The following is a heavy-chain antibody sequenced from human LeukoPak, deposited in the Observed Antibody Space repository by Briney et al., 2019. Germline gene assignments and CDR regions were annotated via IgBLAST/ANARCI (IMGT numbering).Heavy chain of an antibody. D-gene: IGHD5-12*01. J-gene: IGHJ4*02. CDR2: INPNSGGT. CDR3: AIIVATIGPFDY. CDR1: GYTFTGYY. V-gene: IGHV1-2*02. Sequence: AASVKVSCKASGYTFTGYYMHWVRQAPGQGLEWMGWINPNSGGTNYAQKFQGRVTMTRDTSISTAYMELSRLRSDDTAAYYCAIIVATIGPFDYWGQGTLVTVSS.